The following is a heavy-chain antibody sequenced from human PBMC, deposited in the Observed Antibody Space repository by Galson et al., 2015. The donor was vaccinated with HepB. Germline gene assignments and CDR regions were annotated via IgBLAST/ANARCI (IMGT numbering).Heavy chain of an antibody. J-gene: IGHJ4*02. V-gene: IGHV1-69*02. CDR2: IIPILGIA. D-gene: IGHD5-24*01. CDR1: GGTFSSYT. Sequence: SVKVSCKASGGTFSSYTISWVRQAPGQGLEWMGRIIPILGIANYAQKFQGRVTITADKSTSTAYMELSSLRSEDTAVYYCARGGLATTRPPILDYWGQGTLVTVSS. CDR3: ARGGLATTRPPILDY.